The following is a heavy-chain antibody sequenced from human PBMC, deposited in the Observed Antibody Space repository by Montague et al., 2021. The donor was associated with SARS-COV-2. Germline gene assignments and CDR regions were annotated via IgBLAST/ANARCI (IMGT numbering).Heavy chain of an antibody. V-gene: IGHV4-61*08. CDR2: IYNTGRT. Sequence: SETLSLTCTVSGGSVTSGDYYWTWIRQPPGKGLEWIGYIYNTGRTNYNPSLKSRVTISMDTSKNQFSLKVDSVSAADTAVYYCAREMADYDVFDIWGQGTMVTVSS. J-gene: IGHJ3*02. D-gene: IGHD5-24*01. CDR1: GGSVTSGDYY. CDR3: AREMADYDVFDI.